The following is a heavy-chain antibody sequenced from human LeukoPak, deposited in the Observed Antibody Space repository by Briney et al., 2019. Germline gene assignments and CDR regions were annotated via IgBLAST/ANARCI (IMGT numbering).Heavy chain of an antibody. CDR2: ISYDGSNK. Sequence: PGGSLRLSCAASGFTFSSYGMHWVRQAPGKGLEWVAVISYDGSNKYYADSVKGRFTISRDNSKNTLYLQMNSLRDDDTAVYYCSRAKSGSSSGSFWGQGTLVIVSS. CDR3: SRAKSGSSSGSF. J-gene: IGHJ4*02. D-gene: IGHD6-19*01. V-gene: IGHV3-30*03. CDR1: GFTFSSYG.